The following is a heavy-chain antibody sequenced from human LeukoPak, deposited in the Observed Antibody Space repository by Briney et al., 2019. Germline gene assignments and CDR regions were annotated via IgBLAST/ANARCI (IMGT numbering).Heavy chain of an antibody. CDR2: IWYDGSNK. CDR3: ARDLRGPEGLS. J-gene: IGHJ6*04. D-gene: IGHD2/OR15-2a*01. V-gene: IGHV3-33*01. Sequence: QPGGSLRLSCAASGFTFSSYGMHWVRQAPGKGLEWVAVIWYDGSNKYYADSVKGRFTISRDNSKNTLYLQMNSLRAEDTAVYYCARDLRGPEGLSWGKGTTVTVSS. CDR1: GFTFSSYG.